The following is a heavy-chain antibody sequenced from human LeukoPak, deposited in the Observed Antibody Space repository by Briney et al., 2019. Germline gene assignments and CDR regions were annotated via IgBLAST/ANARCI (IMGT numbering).Heavy chain of an antibody. D-gene: IGHD3-10*01. V-gene: IGHV1-2*02. CDR1: GYTFTGYY. CDR3: ARARASTVRGVIKGENWFDP. CDR2: INPDSGGT. J-gene: IGHJ5*02. Sequence: ASVKVSCKASGYTFTGYYMHWVRQAPGQGLEWMGWINPDSGGTNYAQKFQGRVTMTRDTSISTAYMELSRLRSDDTAVYYCARARASTVRGVIKGENWFDPWGQGTLVTVSS.